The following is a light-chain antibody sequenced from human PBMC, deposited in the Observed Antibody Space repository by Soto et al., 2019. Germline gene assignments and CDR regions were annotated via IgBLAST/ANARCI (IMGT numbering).Light chain of an antibody. J-gene: IGKJ4*01. CDR3: QQRSNWPTSLT. Sequence: EIVLTQSPATLSLSPGARATLSCRASQSVSTYLAWYQQKPGQAPRLLIYYASNRATGIPATFSGSGSGTDFTLTISSLELEDFAVYYCQQRSNWPTSLTFGGGTKVEIK. CDR2: YAS. V-gene: IGKV3-11*01. CDR1: QSVSTY.